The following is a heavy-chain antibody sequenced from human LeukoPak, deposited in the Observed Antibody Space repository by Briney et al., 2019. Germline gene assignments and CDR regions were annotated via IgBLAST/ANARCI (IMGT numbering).Heavy chain of an antibody. V-gene: IGHV3-23*01. Sequence: PGGSLRLSCAASGFTFSSYAMSWVRQAPGKGLEWVSTISGSGGSTYHADSVKGRFTISRDNSKNTLYLQMNSLRAEDTAVYYCAKDGYSSGWYDYWGQGTLVTVSS. CDR3: AKDGYSSGWYDY. CDR1: GFTFSSYA. J-gene: IGHJ4*02. D-gene: IGHD6-19*01. CDR2: ISGSGGST.